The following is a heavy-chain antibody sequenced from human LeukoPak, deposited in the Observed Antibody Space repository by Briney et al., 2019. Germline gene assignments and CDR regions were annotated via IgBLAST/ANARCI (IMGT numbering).Heavy chain of an antibody. V-gene: IGHV4-39*01. Sequence: SETLSLTCTVSGGSISSSSYYWGWIRQPPGKGLEWIGSIYYSGSTYYNPSLKSRVTMSVDTSKNQFSLKLSSVTAADTAVYYCARYGYSYGIDYWGQGTLVTVSS. J-gene: IGHJ4*02. CDR1: GGSISSSSYY. D-gene: IGHD5-18*01. CDR3: ARYGYSYGIDY. CDR2: IYYSGST.